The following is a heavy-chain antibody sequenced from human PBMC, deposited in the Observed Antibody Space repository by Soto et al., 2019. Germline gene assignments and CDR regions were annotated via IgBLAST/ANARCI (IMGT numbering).Heavy chain of an antibody. CDR2: ISYDGSNK. J-gene: IGHJ3*02. Sequence: GGSLRLSCAASGFTFSSYAMHWVRQAPGKGLEWVAVISYDGSNKYYADSVKGQFTISRDNSKNTLYLQMNSLRAEDTAVYYCALTYYYDSRRNAFDIWGQGTMVTVSS. CDR1: GFTFSSYA. CDR3: ALTYYYDSRRNAFDI. D-gene: IGHD3-22*01. V-gene: IGHV3-30-3*01.